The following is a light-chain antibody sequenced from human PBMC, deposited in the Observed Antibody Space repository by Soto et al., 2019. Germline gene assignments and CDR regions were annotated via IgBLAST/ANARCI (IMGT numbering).Light chain of an antibody. V-gene: IGKV1-5*01. CDR2: DAS. CDR1: QSISSW. J-gene: IGKJ1*01. CDR3: QQYNSYQGT. Sequence: DIQMTQSPSTLSASVGDRVTITCWASQSISSWLAWYQQKPGKAPKLLIYDASSLESGVPSRFSGSGSGTEFTLTISSLQPDDFATYYCQQYNSYQGTFGQGTKVEIK.